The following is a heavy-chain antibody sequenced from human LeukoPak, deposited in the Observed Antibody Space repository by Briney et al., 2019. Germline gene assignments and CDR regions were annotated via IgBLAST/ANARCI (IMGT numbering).Heavy chain of an antibody. Sequence: GGSLRLSCAVSGFTFSGFWMSWSRQAPGKGLEWVANIKQDGSEKYYVDSVKGRFTISRDNAKNSLYLQMNSLRAEDTAVYYCARDDPTLFWSGSPFYWGQGTLVTVSS. CDR1: GFTFSGFW. J-gene: IGHJ4*02. D-gene: IGHD3-3*01. V-gene: IGHV3-7*01. CDR3: ARDDPTLFWSGSPFY. CDR2: IKQDGSEK.